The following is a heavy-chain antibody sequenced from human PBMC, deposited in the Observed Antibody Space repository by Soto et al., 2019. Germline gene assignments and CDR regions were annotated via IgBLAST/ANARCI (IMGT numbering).Heavy chain of an antibody. CDR2: IYYSGST. V-gene: IGHV4-61*01. D-gene: IGHD2-2*02. J-gene: IGHJ6*02. CDR1: GGSVSSGSYY. CDR3: ARGADIVVVPAAIRADYYYGMDV. Sequence: SETLSLTCTVSGGSVSSGSYYWSWIRQPPGKGLEWIGYIYYSGSTNYNPSLKSRVTISVDTSKNQFSLKLSSVTAADTAVYYCARGADIVVVPAAIRADYYYGMDVWGQGTTVTVSS.